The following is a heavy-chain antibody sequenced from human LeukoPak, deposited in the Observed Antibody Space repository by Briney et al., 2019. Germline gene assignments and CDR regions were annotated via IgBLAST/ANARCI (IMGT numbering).Heavy chain of an antibody. CDR2: ISYSGSP. J-gene: IGHJ4*02. CDR3: ARRGSGWFDY. Sequence: SETLSLTCTVSGVSISSGGYYWAWVRPPPGKGLEWIGHISYSGSPYHNPSLKSRLTISMDPSKNQFSLNLSSVTVADTAVYYCARRGSGWFDYWGQGTLVTVSS. CDR1: GVSISSGGYY. D-gene: IGHD6-19*01. V-gene: IGHV4-30-4*01.